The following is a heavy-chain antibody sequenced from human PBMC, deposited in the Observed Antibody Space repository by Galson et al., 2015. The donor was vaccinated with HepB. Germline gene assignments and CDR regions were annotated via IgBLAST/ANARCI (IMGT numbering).Heavy chain of an antibody. J-gene: IGHJ4*02. CDR3: ARERGSGGYYAADY. D-gene: IGHD1-26*01. Sequence: SVKVSCKASGSTFTSYAMHWVRQAPGQRLEWMGWINAGNGNTKYSQKFQGRVTITRDTSASTAYMELSSLRSEDTAVYYCARERGSGGYYAADYSGQGTLVTASS. V-gene: IGHV1-3*01. CDR1: GSTFTSYA. CDR2: INAGNGNT.